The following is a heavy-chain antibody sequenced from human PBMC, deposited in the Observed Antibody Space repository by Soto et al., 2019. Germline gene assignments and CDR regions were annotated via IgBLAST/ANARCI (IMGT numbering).Heavy chain of an antibody. D-gene: IGHD3-9*01. Sequence: SETLSLTCTVPGGSISSYYWSWIRQPPGKGLEWIGYIYYSGSTNYNPSLKSRVTISVDTSKNQFSLKLSSVTAADTAVYYCARHHLPYYDILTGFFDYWGQGTLVTVSS. V-gene: IGHV4-59*08. CDR1: GGSISSYY. CDR3: ARHHLPYYDILTGFFDY. J-gene: IGHJ4*02. CDR2: IYYSGST.